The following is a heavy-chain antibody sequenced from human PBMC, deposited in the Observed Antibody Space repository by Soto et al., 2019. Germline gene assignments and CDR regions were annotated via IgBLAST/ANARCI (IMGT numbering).Heavy chain of an antibody. V-gene: IGHV3-23*01. CDR2: ISGSGGST. J-gene: IGHJ5*02. Sequence: EVHLLESGGGLVQPGGSLRLSCAASGFTFSSYAMSWVRQAPGKGLEWVSAISGSGGSTYYADSVKGRFTISRENSKNTLYLQMNSLRAEDTAVYYCAKGGDYGSGLFDPWGQGTLVNVSS. CDR1: GFTFSSYA. D-gene: IGHD3-10*01. CDR3: AKGGDYGSGLFDP.